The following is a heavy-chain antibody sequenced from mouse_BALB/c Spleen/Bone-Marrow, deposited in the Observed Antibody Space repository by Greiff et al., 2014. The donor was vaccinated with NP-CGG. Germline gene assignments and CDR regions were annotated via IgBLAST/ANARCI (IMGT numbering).Heavy chain of an antibody. Sequence: QVQLKQSGPELVKPGASVRISCKASGYTFTGYYIHWVKQRPGQGLEWIGWIYPGDFNTKYNEKFKGKATLTADKSSSTAYMQLSSLTSEDSAVYFCARKSQRAYDSMNYWGPGTSVTVSS. D-gene: IGHD2-4*01. CDR3: ARKSQRAYDSMNY. J-gene: IGHJ4*01. CDR2: IYPGDFNT. CDR1: GYTFTGYY. V-gene: IGHV1S56*01.